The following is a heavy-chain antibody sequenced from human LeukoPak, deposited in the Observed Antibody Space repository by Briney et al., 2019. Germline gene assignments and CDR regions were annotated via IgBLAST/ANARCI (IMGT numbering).Heavy chain of an antibody. CDR1: GFTFSSYW. Sequence: PGGSLRLSCAASGFTFSSYWMSWVRQAPGKGLEWVANIKQDGSEKYYVDSVKGRFTISRDNAKNSLYLQMNSLRAEDTAVYYCASKVCCDGDCYRYFDYWGQGTLVTVYS. V-gene: IGHV3-7*01. J-gene: IGHJ4*02. D-gene: IGHD2-21*02. CDR2: IKQDGSEK. CDR3: ASKVCCDGDCYRYFDY.